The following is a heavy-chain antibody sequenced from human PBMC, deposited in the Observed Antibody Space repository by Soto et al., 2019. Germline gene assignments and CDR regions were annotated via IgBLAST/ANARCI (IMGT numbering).Heavy chain of an antibody. Sequence: EVQLLESGGGLVQPGGSLRLSCAASGLTFSSYVMSWVRQAPGKGLEWVSGITGSGGTTYYADSVKGRFTISRDNSKXXXXXXXXXXXXXXXXXXYCATRNYYDTRGYYYYYFDYWGQGTLVTVSS. CDR1: GLTFSSYV. CDR3: ATRNYYDTRGYYYYYFDY. V-gene: IGHV3-23*01. J-gene: IGHJ4*02. D-gene: IGHD3-22*01. CDR2: ITGSGGTT.